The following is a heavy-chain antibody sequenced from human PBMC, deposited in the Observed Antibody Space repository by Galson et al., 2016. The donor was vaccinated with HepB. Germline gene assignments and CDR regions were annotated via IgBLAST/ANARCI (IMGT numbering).Heavy chain of an antibody. CDR1: GGSISRSSYY. Sequence: SETLSLTCNVSGGSISRSSYYWGWIRQPPGKGLEWIGSLYYSGGAFYNPSLKSRVIISVDTSKNQVSLKLNSVTAADTAVYYCRITSPLGYFSYYMDVWGKGTTVTVSS. V-gene: IGHV4-39*01. CDR2: LYYSGGA. CDR3: RITSPLGYFSYYMDV. J-gene: IGHJ6*03. D-gene: IGHD3-16*01.